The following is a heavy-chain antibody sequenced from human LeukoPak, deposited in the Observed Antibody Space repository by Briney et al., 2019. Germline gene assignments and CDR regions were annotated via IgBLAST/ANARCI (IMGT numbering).Heavy chain of an antibody. Sequence: ASVKVSCKASGYTFTSYGISWVRQAPGQGLEWMGWISAYNGNTNYAQKLQGRVTMTTDTSTSTAYMELRSLRSDDTAVYYCARGHYDILTGYPYYCDYWGQGTLVTVSS. V-gene: IGHV1-18*01. J-gene: IGHJ4*02. CDR3: ARGHYDILTGYPYYCDY. CDR2: ISAYNGNT. D-gene: IGHD3-9*01. CDR1: GYTFTSYG.